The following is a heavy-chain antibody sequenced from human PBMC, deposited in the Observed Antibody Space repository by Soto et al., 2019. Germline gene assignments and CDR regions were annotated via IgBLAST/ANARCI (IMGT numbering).Heavy chain of an antibody. V-gene: IGHV2-5*02. J-gene: IGHJ2*01. CDR2: IYWDDDK. Sequence: QITLKESGPTLVKPTQTLTLTCTFSGFSLSTSGVGVGWIRQPPGKALEWLAFIYWDDDKRYSPSLKSRLTTTQEPTXXQVVLTMTNMAPVDTATYYCAPLLRDGTPYWYFDPWGRGTLVTVSS. CDR3: APLLRDGTPYWYFDP. CDR1: GFSLSTSGVG.